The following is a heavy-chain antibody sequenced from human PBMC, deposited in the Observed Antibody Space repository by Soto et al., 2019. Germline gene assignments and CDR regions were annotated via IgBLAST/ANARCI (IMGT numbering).Heavy chain of an antibody. J-gene: IGHJ3*02. V-gene: IGHV4-61*01. CDR3: ARDRPYSGSYWDAFDI. CDR2: IYYSGST. D-gene: IGHD1-26*01. CDR1: GGSFSSGSYY. Sequence: SETLSLNGTVSGGSFSSGSYYWSWILQPPGKGLEWIGYIYYSGSTNYNPSLKSRVTISVGTSKNQFSLKLSSVTAADTAVYYCARDRPYSGSYWDAFDIWGQGTMVTVSS.